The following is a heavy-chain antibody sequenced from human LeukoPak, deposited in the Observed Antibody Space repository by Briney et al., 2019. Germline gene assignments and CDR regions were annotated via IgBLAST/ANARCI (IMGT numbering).Heavy chain of an antibody. V-gene: IGHV4-39*01. J-gene: IGHJ4*02. D-gene: IGHD4-11*01. CDR3: ARHADSNYRVDY. CDR1: GGSISSYY. Sequence: SETLSLTCTVSGGSISSYYWGWIRQPPGKGLEWIGSIYYSGSTYYNPSLKSRVTISVDTSKNQFSLKLSSVTAADTAVYYCARHADSNYRVDYWGQGTLVTVSS. CDR2: IYYSGST.